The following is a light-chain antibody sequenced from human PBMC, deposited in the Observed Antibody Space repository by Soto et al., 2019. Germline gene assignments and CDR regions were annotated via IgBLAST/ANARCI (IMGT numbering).Light chain of an antibody. V-gene: IGLV2-18*02. J-gene: IGLJ1*01. CDR3: SSYTSSSTYV. CDR2: EVS. CDR1: SSDVGSYNR. Sequence: VLTQPASVSGSPGQSVTISCTGTSSDVGSYNRVSWYQQPPGTAPKLMIYEVSNRPSGVPDRFSGSKSGNTASLTISGLQAEDEADYYCSSYTSSSTYVFGTGTKVTVL.